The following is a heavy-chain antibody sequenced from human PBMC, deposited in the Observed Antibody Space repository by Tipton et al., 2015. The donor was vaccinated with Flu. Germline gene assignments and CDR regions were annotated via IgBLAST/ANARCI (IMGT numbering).Heavy chain of an antibody. J-gene: IGHJ3*02. V-gene: IGHV3-30*03. Sequence: SLRLSCAASGFTFSDYAIHWVRQAPGKGLEWVALISYDGSNNNHADSVKGRFTVSRDNSKNTLYLQMDSLRAEDTAVYYCAFTSGYCSRGRCHSAFDIWGQGTMVTVSS. CDR2: ISYDGSNN. CDR3: AFTSGYCSRGRCHSAFDI. D-gene: IGHD2-15*01. CDR1: GFTFSDYA.